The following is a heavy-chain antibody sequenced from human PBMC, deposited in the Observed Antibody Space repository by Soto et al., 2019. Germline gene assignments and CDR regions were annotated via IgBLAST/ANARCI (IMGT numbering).Heavy chain of an antibody. J-gene: IGHJ4*02. Sequence: SETLSLTCTVSCGSISSYYWSWIRQPPGKGLEWIGYIYYSGSTNYNPSLKSRVTISVDTSKNQFSLKLSSVTAADTAVYYCARAGYSSGWAGAFDYFDYWGQGTLVTVSS. V-gene: IGHV4-59*01. D-gene: IGHD6-19*01. CDR3: ARAGYSSGWAGAFDYFDY. CDR1: CGSISSYY. CDR2: IYYSGST.